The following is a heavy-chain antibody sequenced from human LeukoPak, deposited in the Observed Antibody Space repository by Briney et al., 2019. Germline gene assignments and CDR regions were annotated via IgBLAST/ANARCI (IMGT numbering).Heavy chain of an antibody. CDR2: IKSKTDGGTT. J-gene: IGHJ3*02. CDR1: GFTFSNAW. CDR3: ARSAGVRGGVLDI. Sequence: PGGSLRLPCAASGFTFSNAWMSWVRQAPGKGLEWVGRIKSKTDGGTTDYAAPVKGRFTISRDNSKNTLYLQMNSLRAEDTAVYYCARSAGVRGGVLDIWGQGTMVTVSS. V-gene: IGHV3-15*01. D-gene: IGHD3-10*01.